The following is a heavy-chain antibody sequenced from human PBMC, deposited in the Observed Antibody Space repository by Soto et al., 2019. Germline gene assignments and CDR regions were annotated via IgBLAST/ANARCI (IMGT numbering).Heavy chain of an antibody. CDR2: IYHSGST. V-gene: IGHV4-30-2*01. CDR1: GGSISSGGYS. J-gene: IGHJ4*02. Sequence: PSETLYFTCAVSGGSISSGGYSGTWIRQPPGKGLEWIGYIYHSGSTYYNPSLKSRVTISVDRSKNQFSLKLSSVTAADTAVYYCTTDLYSFGKPKFDYWGQGTLVTVSS. D-gene: IGHD5-18*01. CDR3: TTDLYSFGKPKFDY.